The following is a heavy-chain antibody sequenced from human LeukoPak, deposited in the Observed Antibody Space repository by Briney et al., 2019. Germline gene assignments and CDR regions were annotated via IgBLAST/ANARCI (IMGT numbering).Heavy chain of an antibody. CDR1: GGSISSGGYS. D-gene: IGHD1-7*01. Sequence: SQTLPLTCTVSGGSISSGGYSWSWSRQPPGKGLEWIGYIYHSGSTYYNPSLKSRVTISVDRSKNQFSLKLSSVTAADTAVYYCARGNYYFDYWGQGTLVTVSS. J-gene: IGHJ4*02. V-gene: IGHV4-30-2*01. CDR3: ARGNYYFDY. CDR2: IYHSGST.